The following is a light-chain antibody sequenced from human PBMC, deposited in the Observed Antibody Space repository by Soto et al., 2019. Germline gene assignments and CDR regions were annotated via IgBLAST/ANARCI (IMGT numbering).Light chain of an antibody. CDR1: SSNIGNNY. Sequence: QSVLTQPPSVSAAPGQKVTISCSGSSSNIGNNYVSSYQQLPGTAPKLLIYENNKRPSGIPDRFSGSKSGTSATLGITGLQTGDEADYYCGTWDSSLSAVVFGGGTKVTVL. CDR2: ENN. CDR3: GTWDSSLSAVV. J-gene: IGLJ2*01. V-gene: IGLV1-51*02.